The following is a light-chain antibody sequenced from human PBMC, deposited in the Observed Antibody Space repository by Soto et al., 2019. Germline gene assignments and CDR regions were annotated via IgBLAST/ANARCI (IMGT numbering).Light chain of an antibody. V-gene: IGKV3-15*01. CDR2: GAS. CDR3: QQYNNWWT. Sequence: IVVTQSPATLSVSPGERATLSCRASQSVSNNLAWYQQKPGQAPRLPIYGASTRATGIPARFSGSGSGTEFTLTISRLQAEDFAVYYCQQYNNWWTFGQGTKVDIK. CDR1: QSVSNN. J-gene: IGKJ1*01.